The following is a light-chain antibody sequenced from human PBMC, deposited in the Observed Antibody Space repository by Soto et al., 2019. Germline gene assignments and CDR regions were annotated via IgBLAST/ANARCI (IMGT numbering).Light chain of an antibody. CDR1: QTVRNNY. J-gene: IGKJ4*01. V-gene: IGKV3-20*01. CDR2: DAS. Sequence: LCRQPPGTLALWPGERATLSCRASQTVRNNYLAWYQQKPGQAPRLLIYDASSRATGIPDRFSGGGSGTDFTLTISRLEPEDFAVYYCQQFSRSPLTLGGGTKVDIK. CDR3: QQFSRSPLT.